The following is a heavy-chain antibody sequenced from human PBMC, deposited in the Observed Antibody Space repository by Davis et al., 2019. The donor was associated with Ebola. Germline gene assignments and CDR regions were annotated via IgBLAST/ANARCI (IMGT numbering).Heavy chain of an antibody. CDR2: ISSSSSYI. CDR3: AREWGASMIVENWFDP. CDR1: GFTFSSYA. V-gene: IGHV3-21*01. Sequence: GESLKISCAASGFTFSSYAMNWVRQAPGKGLEWVSSISSSSSYIYYADSVKGRFTISRDNAKNSLYLQMNSLRDEDTAVYYCAREWGASMIVENWFDPWGQGTLVTVSS. D-gene: IGHD3-22*01. J-gene: IGHJ5*02.